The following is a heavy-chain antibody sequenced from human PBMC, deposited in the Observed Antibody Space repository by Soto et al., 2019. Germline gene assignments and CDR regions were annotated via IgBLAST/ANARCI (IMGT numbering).Heavy chain of an antibody. CDR3: ARVEYSDDFWSGYWSSGMDV. V-gene: IGHV4-59*01. D-gene: IGHD3-3*01. CDR1: GGSISSYY. J-gene: IGHJ6*02. CDR2: IYYSGST. Sequence: SETLSLTCTGSGGSISSYYWSWIRQPPGKGLEWIGYIYYSGSTNYNPSLKSRVTISVDTSKNQFSLKLSSVTAADTAVYYCARVEYSDDFWSGYWSSGMDVWGQGTTVTVSS.